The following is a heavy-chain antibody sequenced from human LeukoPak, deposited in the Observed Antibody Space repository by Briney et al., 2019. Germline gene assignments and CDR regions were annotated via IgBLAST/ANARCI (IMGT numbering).Heavy chain of an antibody. CDR1: GYTFTSYG. CDR3: ARDPGIAAAGNENWFDP. J-gene: IGHJ5*02. V-gene: IGHV1-18*01. Sequence: ASVTVSCKASGYTFTSYGISWVRQAPGQGLEWMGWISAYNGNTNYAQKLQGRVTMTTDTSTSTAYMELRSLRSDDTAVYYCARDPGIAAAGNENWFDPWGQGTLVTVSS. D-gene: IGHD6-13*01. CDR2: ISAYNGNT.